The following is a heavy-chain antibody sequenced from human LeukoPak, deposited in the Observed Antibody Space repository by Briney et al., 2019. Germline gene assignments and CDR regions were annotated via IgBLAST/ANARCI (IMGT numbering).Heavy chain of an antibody. J-gene: IGHJ3*02. CDR1: GFTFSRSA. Sequence: GGSLRLSCAASGFTFSRSAMTWVRQTPGKGLDWVSSISSSGNTYYADSVKGRFTISRDNSKNMLYLQMNGLRAEDTAVYYCARDPNGDYIGAFDMWGRGTLVAVSS. CDR3: ARDPNGDYIGAFDM. V-gene: IGHV3-23*01. D-gene: IGHD4-17*01. CDR2: ISSSGNT.